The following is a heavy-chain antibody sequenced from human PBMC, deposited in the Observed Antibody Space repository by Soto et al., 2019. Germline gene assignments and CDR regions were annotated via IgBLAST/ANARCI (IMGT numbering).Heavy chain of an antibody. V-gene: IGHV3-33*01. CDR3: ARAHSTGWHYFDN. J-gene: IGHJ4*02. CDR1: GFNFDAYA. Sequence: GGSLRLSCEASGFNFDAYAMHWARRAPGAGLEWVATLSFDGARDWYADSVKGRFTISRDNSKYTLYLQFNSLTDDDTAVYYCARAHSTGWHYFDNWGQGTLVTVSS. D-gene: IGHD6-19*01. CDR2: LSFDGARD.